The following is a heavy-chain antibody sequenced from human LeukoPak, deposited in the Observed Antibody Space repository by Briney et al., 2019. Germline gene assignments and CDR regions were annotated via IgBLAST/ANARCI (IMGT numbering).Heavy chain of an antibody. Sequence: GGSLRLSCAASGFTFSSYSMNWVRQAPGKGLEWVSSISSSSSYIYYADSVKGRFTISRDNAKNSLYLHMNSLRAEDTAVYYCARDFGLYDSSIFQHWGQGTLVTVSS. CDR1: GFTFSSYS. CDR3: ARDFGLYDSSIFQH. J-gene: IGHJ1*01. CDR2: ISSSSSYI. V-gene: IGHV3-21*01. D-gene: IGHD3-22*01.